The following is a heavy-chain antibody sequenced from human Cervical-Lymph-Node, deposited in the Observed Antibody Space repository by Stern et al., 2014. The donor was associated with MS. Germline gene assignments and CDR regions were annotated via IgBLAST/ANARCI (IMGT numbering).Heavy chain of an antibody. CDR3: ARGVVSNRAAATLHNLFDP. V-gene: IGHV1-69*09. CDR2: ILPILGLA. CDR1: GGTFSSSYA. J-gene: IGHJ5*02. D-gene: IGHD2-15*01. Sequence: QVQLVQSGAEVKKPGSSMNVSCKTSGGTFSSSYAITWMRQAPGQRLEWVGRILPILGLANYAQKFQGRVTITADTSTNTTYMELSSLRSEDTAVYYCARGVVSNRAAATLHNLFDPWGQGTLVTVSS.